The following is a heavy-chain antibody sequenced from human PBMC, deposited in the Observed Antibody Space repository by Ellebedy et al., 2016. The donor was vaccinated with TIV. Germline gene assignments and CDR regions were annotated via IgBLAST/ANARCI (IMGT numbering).Heavy chain of an antibody. J-gene: IGHJ4*02. CDR2: IYYSGST. D-gene: IGHD6-19*01. Sequence: GSLRLSCTVSGGSISSYYWSWIRQPPGKGLEWIGYIYYSGSTNYNPSLKIRVTISVDTSKNQFSLKLSSVTAADTAVYYCARGGVVAGADYWGQGTLVTVSS. CDR1: GGSISSYY. V-gene: IGHV4-59*01. CDR3: ARGGVVAGADY.